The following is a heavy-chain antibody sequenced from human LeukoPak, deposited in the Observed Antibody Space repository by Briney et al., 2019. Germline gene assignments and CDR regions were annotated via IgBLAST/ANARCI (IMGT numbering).Heavy chain of an antibody. CDR2: INHSGST. CDR1: GGSFSGYY. V-gene: IGHV4-34*01. D-gene: IGHD6-13*01. CDR3: ARATAAGTRYYYYYYMDV. Sequence: SETLSLTCAVYGGSFSGYYWSWIRQPPGKGLEWIGEINHSGSTNYNPSLKSRVTISVDTSKNQFSLKLSSVTAADTAVYYCARATAAGTRYYYYYYMDVWGKGTTVTVSS. J-gene: IGHJ6*03.